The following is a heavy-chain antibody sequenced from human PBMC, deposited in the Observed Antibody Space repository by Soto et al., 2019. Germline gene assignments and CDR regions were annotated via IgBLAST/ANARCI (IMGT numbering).Heavy chain of an antibody. CDR2: VHHSWGS. Sequence: QVQLQESGPGLVKPSETLSLSCTVSGGSISSYYWSWFRQAPGKRMDWIGYVHHSWGSSYNPSLHSRVARLLDTSKRQFALKVTSVTATDTAVYYCARQVFGPLHGLVDVWGQGTTVTVSS. V-gene: IGHV4-59*08. J-gene: IGHJ6*02. D-gene: IGHD3-10*02. CDR1: GGSISSYY. CDR3: ARQVFGPLHGLVDV.